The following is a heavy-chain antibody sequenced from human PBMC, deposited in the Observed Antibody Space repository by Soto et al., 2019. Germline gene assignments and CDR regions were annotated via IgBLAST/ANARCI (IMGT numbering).Heavy chain of an antibody. CDR2: ITGCGGST. V-gene: IGHV3-23*01. CDR3: AKRHYSPDDT. J-gene: IGHJ5*02. Sequence: GGSLRLSCAASGFTFSSYAMDWVRQAPGKGLEWVSAITGCGGSTYYAGSVKGRFTISRDNSKNMLYLQMNSLRAEDTAVYYCAKRHYSPDDTWGQGTLVTVSS. D-gene: IGHD2-21*01. CDR1: GFTFSSYA.